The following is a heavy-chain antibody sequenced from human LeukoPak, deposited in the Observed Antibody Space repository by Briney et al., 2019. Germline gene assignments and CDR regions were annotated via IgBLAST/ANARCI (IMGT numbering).Heavy chain of an antibody. J-gene: IGHJ6*03. Sequence: ASVKVSCKASGGTFSSYAISWVRQAPGQGLEWMGGIIPIFGTANYAQKFQGRVTITADESTSTAYMELSSLRSEDTAVYYCARGLNYGSGSYYNSDYYYYYMDVWGKGTTVTISS. D-gene: IGHD3-10*01. CDR2: IIPIFGTA. V-gene: IGHV1-69*13. CDR1: GGTFSSYA. CDR3: ARGLNYGSGSYYNSDYYYYYMDV.